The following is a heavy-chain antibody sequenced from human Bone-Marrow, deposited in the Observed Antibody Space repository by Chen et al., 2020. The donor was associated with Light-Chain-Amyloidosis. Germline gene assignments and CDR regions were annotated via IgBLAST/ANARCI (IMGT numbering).Heavy chain of an antibody. CDR3: ARGLHCSNTNCYLEFYYNAMDV. CDR1: GYTFTGYH. CDR2: INPNSDST. J-gene: IGHJ6*02. V-gene: IGHV1-2*02. D-gene: IGHD2-2*01. Sequence: QVQLVQSGAEVKKPGASVKVSCEASGYTFTGYHMHWVRQAPGQGLEWMGWINPNSDSTIYAQKFQGRVTITRDTSISTVYMELSRLRSDDTAVYYCARGLHCSNTNCYLEFYYNAMDVWGQGTTVTVSS.